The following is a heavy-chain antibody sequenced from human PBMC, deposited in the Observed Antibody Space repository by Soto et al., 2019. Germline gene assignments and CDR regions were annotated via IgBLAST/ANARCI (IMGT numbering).Heavy chain of an antibody. J-gene: IGHJ6*02. CDR3: AKGKGYYYYYGMDV. V-gene: IGHV3-23*01. CDR2: ISGSGGST. Sequence: GGSLGLSCAASGFTFSSYAMSWVRQAPGKGLEWVSAISGSGGSTYYADSVKGRFTISRDNSKNTLYLQMNSLRAEDTAVYYCAKGKGYYYYYGMDVWGQGTTVTVSS. CDR1: GFTFSSYA.